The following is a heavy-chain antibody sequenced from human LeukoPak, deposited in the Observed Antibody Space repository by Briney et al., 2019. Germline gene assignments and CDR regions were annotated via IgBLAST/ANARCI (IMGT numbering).Heavy chain of an antibody. V-gene: IGHV3-23*01. CDR3: AKSAYGDYVNWFDP. J-gene: IGHJ5*02. CDR1: GFTFSSYS. Sequence: PGGSLRLSCAASGFTFSSYSMNWVRQAPGRGLEWVSSIGGSGRGTYYAASAKGRFTISRDNSKKMVFLQMNSLRAEDTAIYYCAKSAYGDYVNWFDPWGQGTLVTVSS. CDR2: IGGSGRGT. D-gene: IGHD4-17*01.